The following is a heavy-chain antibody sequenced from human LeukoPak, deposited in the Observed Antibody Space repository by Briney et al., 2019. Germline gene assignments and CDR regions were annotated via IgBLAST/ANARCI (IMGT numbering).Heavy chain of an antibody. V-gene: IGHV3-30-3*01. CDR3: ASRWELLKGLDY. Sequence: PGGSLRLSCAASGFTFSSYAMHWVRQAPGKGLEWVAVISYDGSNKYYADSVKGRFTISRDNAKNSLYLQMNSLRAEDTAVYYCASRWELLKGLDYWGQGTLVTVSS. J-gene: IGHJ4*02. D-gene: IGHD1-26*01. CDR1: GFTFSSYA. CDR2: ISYDGSNK.